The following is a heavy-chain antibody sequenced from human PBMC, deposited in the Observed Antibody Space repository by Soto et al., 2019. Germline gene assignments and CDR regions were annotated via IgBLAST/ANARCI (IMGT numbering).Heavy chain of an antibody. V-gene: IGHV4-39*02. J-gene: IGHJ4*02. CDR1: GGSIRGSDDS. CDR3: AKTPTGYYDS. CDR2: VFYTGSA. Sequence: QLHLQESGPRLVKPSETLSLTCSVSGGSIRGSDDSWGRIRQSPGKGLEYIGSVFYTGSAYYNPSFKSRLSIVADTSTNRFFLNLKSVTATDTGVYDCAKTPTGYYDSWGQGILVTVSS. D-gene: IGHD2-8*02.